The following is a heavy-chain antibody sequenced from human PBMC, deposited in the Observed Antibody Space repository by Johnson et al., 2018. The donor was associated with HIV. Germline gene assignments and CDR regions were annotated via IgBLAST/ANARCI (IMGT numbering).Heavy chain of an antibody. V-gene: IGHV3-9*01. Sequence: VQLVESGGGLVQPGGSLRLSCAASGFTFSDYAMHWVRQAPGKGLEWVSGISWNGGSISYADSVKGRFTISRDNAKNTLYLQMNSLRAEDTAAYYCARELSHDAFDIWGQGTMVTVSS. CDR2: ISWNGGSI. CDR1: GFTFSDYA. D-gene: IGHD3-3*02. J-gene: IGHJ3*02. CDR3: ARELSHDAFDI.